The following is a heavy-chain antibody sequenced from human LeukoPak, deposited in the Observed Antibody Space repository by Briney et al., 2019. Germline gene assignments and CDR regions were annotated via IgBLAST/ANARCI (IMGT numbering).Heavy chain of an antibody. Sequence: SETLSLTCAVYGGSFSGYYWSWIRQPPGKGLEWIGEINHSGSTNYNPSLKSRVTISVDTSKNQFSLKLSSVTAADTAVYYCARGVDYWGQGTLVTVSS. V-gene: IGHV4-34*01. J-gene: IGHJ4*02. CDR1: GGSFSGYY. CDR2: INHSGST. CDR3: ARGVDY.